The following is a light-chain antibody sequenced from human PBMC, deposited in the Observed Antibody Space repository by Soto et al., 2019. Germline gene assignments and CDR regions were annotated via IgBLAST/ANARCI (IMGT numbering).Light chain of an antibody. CDR3: QHRSNS. J-gene: IGKJ4*01. V-gene: IGKV3-11*01. CDR1: QSVSSY. CDR2: DAS. Sequence: EIVLTQSPATLSLSPGERATLSCRASQSVSSYLAWYQQKPGQAPRLLIYDASSRATGIPVRFSGSGSGTDFTLTISRLGPVDFAVYYCQHRSNSFCGGTQVEIK.